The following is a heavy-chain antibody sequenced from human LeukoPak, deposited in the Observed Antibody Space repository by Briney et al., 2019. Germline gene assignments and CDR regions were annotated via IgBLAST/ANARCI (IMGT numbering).Heavy chain of an antibody. J-gene: IGHJ4*02. Sequence: SETLSLTCTVSGYSISSGYYWGWIRQPPGKGLEWIGSIYHSGSTYYNPSLKSRVTISVDTSKNQFSLKLSSVTAADTAVYYCASRIQLSGTYYFDYWGQGTPVTVSS. CDR3: ASRIQLSGTYYFDY. CDR2: IYHSGST. D-gene: IGHD5-18*01. V-gene: IGHV4-38-2*02. CDR1: GYSISSGYY.